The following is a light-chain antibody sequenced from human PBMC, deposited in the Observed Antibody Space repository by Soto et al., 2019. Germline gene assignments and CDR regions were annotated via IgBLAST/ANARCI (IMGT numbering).Light chain of an antibody. V-gene: IGLV1-51*01. J-gene: IGLJ1*01. Sequence: QSVLTQPPSVSAAPGQKVTISCSGSSSNIGGNSVSWYQQLPGTAPKLLIYDDNKRPSGIPDRFSGSKSGASATLGITGFQTGDEADYYCGSWDSSLSAYVFGTGTKV. CDR1: SSNIGGNS. CDR3: GSWDSSLSAYV. CDR2: DDN.